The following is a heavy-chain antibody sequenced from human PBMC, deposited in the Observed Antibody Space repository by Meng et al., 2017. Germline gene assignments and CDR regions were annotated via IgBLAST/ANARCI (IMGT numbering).Heavy chain of an antibody. D-gene: IGHD3-10*01. CDR1: GFTFSSYA. V-gene: IGHV3-30*04. J-gene: IGHJ4*02. CDR3: ARDPYYYGSGSLDY. CDR2: ISYDGSNK. Sequence: GESLKISCAASGFTFSSYAMHWVRQAPGKGLEWVAVISYDGSNKYYADSVKGRFTISRDNSKNTLYLQMNSLRAEGTAVYYCARDPYYYGSGSLDYWGQGTLVTVSS.